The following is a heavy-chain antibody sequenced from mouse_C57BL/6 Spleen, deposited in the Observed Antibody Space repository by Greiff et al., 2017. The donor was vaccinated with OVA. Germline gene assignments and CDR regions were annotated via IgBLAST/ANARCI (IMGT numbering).Heavy chain of an antibody. CDR2: ISYSGST. Sequence: EVQRVESGPGMVKPSQSLSLTCTVTGYSITSGYDWHWIRHFPGNKLEWMGYISYSGSTNYNPSLKSRISITHDTSKNHFFLKLNSVTTEDTATYYCAREGLRRVFDYWGQGTTLTVSS. J-gene: IGHJ2*01. CDR1: GYSITSGYD. D-gene: IGHD2-2*01. V-gene: IGHV3-1*01. CDR3: AREGLRRVFDY.